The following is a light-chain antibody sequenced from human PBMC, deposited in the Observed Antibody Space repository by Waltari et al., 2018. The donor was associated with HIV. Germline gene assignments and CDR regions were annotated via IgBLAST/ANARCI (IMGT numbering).Light chain of an antibody. V-gene: IGKV1-39*01. Sequence: DIQDTPSSASLSCSVGDRGTITCRASQSIFNYLNWYQQKPGKAPELLIHGASRLQSGIPSSFSGNGSGTEFTLTISSLQSEDFATYYCQQCYTSPLTFGGGTKVQVK. CDR2: GAS. CDR3: QQCYTSPLT. J-gene: IGKJ4*01. CDR1: QSIFNY.